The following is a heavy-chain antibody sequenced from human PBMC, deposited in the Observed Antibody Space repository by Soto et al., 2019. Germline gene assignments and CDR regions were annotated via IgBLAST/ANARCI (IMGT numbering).Heavy chain of an antibody. D-gene: IGHD6-13*01. J-gene: IGHJ6*02. Sequence: ASVKVSCKASGYTFTGYYMHWVRQAPGQGLEWMGWINPNSGGTNYAQKFQGWVTMTRDTSISTAYMELSGLRSDDTAVYYCARDLGFTAAAGTFIYYYGMDVWGQGTTVTVSS. CDR1: GYTFTGYY. CDR3: ARDLGFTAAAGTFIYYYGMDV. V-gene: IGHV1-2*04. CDR2: INPNSGGT.